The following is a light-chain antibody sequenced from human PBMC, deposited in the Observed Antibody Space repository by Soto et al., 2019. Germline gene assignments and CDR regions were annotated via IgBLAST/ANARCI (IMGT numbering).Light chain of an antibody. CDR3: QSFDSSLSASV. CDR1: SSNIGAGYN. CDR2: GNN. V-gene: IGLV1-40*01. Sequence: QSVLTQPPSVSGAPGQRVTISCTGISSNIGAGYNVHWYQQLPGTAPKLLIYGNNNRPSGVPDRFSGSKSGTSASLVITGLQAEDEADYYCQSFDSSLSASVFGGGTKLTVL. J-gene: IGLJ2*01.